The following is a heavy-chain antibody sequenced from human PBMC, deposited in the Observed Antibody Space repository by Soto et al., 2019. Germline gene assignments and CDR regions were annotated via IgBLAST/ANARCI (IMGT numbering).Heavy chain of an antibody. CDR3: ARGFGRSHFDY. J-gene: IGHJ4*02. V-gene: IGHV4-39*01. CDR1: GGSISSRDSY. Sequence: SETLSLTCTVSGGSISSRDSYWGWIRQPPGKGLEWIGSFHYSGSTYYNPSLKSRVTISVDTSKNQLSLRVTSVTAADTAVYYCARGFGRSHFDYWGQGTLVTVSS. D-gene: IGHD3-16*01. CDR2: FHYSGST.